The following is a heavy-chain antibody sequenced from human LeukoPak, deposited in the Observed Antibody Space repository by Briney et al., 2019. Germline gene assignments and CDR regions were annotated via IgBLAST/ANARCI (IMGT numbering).Heavy chain of an antibody. CDR1: GGSVSGSSYY. CDR3: ARDLGLGYSSGWYDSEAFDI. V-gene: IGHV4-39*07. Sequence: SETLSLTCTVSGGSVSGSSYYWGWIRQPPGKGLEWIGSIYYSGSTYYNPSLKSRVTISVDTSKNQFSLKLSSVTAADTAVYYCARDLGLGYSSGWYDSEAFDIWGQGTMVTVSS. CDR2: IYYSGST. J-gene: IGHJ3*02. D-gene: IGHD6-19*01.